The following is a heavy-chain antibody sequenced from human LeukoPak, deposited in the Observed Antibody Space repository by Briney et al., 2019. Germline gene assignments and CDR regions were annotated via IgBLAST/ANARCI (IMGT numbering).Heavy chain of an antibody. V-gene: IGHV3-9*01. D-gene: IGHD5-18*01. J-gene: IGHJ4*02. Sequence: SLRLSCAASGFTFDDYAMHWVRQAPGKGLEWVSGISYNSGSINYAESVKGRFTISRDNAKNSLYLRMNSLTVEDTALYYCAKVGPVSSYGFGFFNYWGRGTLVTASS. CDR3: AKVGPVSSYGFGFFNY. CDR2: ISYNSGSI. CDR1: GFTFDDYA.